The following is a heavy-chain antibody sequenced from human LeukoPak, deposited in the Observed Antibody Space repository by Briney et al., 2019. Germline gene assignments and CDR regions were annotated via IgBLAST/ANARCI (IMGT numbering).Heavy chain of an antibody. CDR3: ARAGDDVSYYYYYMDV. CDR2: IDSSSSTI. Sequence: QPGGSLTLSCAVSGFPFTTYNMNWVRQAPGKGLEWVSYIDSSSSTIYYADSVKGRFTVSRDNAKNSLDLQMNSLRAEDTAVYYCARAGDDVSYYYYYMDVWGKGTTVTVSS. CDR1: GFPFTTYN. V-gene: IGHV3-48*01. D-gene: IGHD5-12*01. J-gene: IGHJ6*03.